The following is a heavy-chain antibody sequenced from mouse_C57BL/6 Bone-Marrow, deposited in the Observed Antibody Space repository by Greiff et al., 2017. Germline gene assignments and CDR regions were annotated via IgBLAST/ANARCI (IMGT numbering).Heavy chain of an antibody. J-gene: IGHJ3*01. Sequence: EVHLVESGGGLVKPGGSLKLSCAASGFTFSSYAMSWVRQTPEKRLEWVATISDGGSYTYYPDNVKGRFTISRDNAKNNLYLQMSHLKSEDTAMYYCARESYYYGSSYWFADWGQGALVTVSA. CDR1: GFTFSSYA. V-gene: IGHV5-4*01. CDR2: ISDGGSYT. D-gene: IGHD1-1*01. CDR3: ARESYYYGSSYWFAD.